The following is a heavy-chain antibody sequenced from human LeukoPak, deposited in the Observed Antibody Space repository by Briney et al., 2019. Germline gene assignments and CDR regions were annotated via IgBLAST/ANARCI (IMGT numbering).Heavy chain of an antibody. V-gene: IGHV3-23*01. J-gene: IGHJ4*02. CDR2: ISETGRST. CDR1: GFTFSTFA. Sequence: GGSLRLSCVASGFTFSTFAMNWVRQAPGKGLEWVSTISETGRSTYYADSVKGQFTISRDNSKNTLYLQMNSLRAEDTAVYYCAKDRGYSYGNSEYWGQGTLVTVSS. CDR3: AKDRGYSYGNSEY. D-gene: IGHD5-18*01.